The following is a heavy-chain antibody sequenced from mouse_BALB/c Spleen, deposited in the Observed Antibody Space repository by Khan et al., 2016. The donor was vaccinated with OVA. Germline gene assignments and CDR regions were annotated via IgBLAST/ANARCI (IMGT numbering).Heavy chain of an antibody. V-gene: IGHV2-6-1*01. J-gene: IGHJ4*01. Sequence: QVQLKESGPGLVAPSQSLSITCTISGFSLKNNGVHWVRQPPEKGLEWLVVIGSDGSTTNNSALKSSLTIKKDNSKSQVFLKMNSLQTDDTAMYFCARQPYYHDSVMDYWGQGTSVTVSS. CDR1: GFSLKNNG. CDR3: ARQPYYHDSVMDY. D-gene: IGHD2-10*01. CDR2: IGSDGST.